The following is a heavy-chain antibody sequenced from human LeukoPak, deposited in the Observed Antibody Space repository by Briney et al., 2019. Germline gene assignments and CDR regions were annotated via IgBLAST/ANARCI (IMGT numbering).Heavy chain of an antibody. J-gene: IGHJ6*03. V-gene: IGHV4-34*01. D-gene: IGHD5-18*01. CDR1: GGPFSGFF. CDR2: INHSGST. Sequence: SETLSLTCANYGGPFSGFFWSWIRQPAGKGLEWIGGINHSGSTNYNPSLRSRVTIYIDTSKNQFSLKLTSVTAADTAVYYCARVGYSFSINDWSRIGLGPYPTKYYYYMDVWGKGTTVTVSS. CDR3: ARVGYSFSINDWSRIGLGPYPTKYYYYMDV.